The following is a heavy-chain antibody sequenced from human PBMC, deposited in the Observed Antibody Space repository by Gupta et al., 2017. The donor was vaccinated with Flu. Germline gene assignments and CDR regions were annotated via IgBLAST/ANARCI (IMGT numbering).Heavy chain of an antibody. CDR2: TRHKASDYTT. CDR1: GFGFSDHY. V-gene: IGHV3-72*01. CDR3: ARGEDSVSASVRYDY. J-gene: IGHJ4*02. Sequence: EVQLVASGGGLVQPGGSLRLSCAVSGFGFSDHYMDWVRQAPGKGLEWVGRTRHKASDYTTEYAASVKGRFTISRDNSKNTLYLQMNSLKTEDTAVYYCARGEDSVSASVRYDYWGQGALVTVSS. D-gene: IGHD1-26*01.